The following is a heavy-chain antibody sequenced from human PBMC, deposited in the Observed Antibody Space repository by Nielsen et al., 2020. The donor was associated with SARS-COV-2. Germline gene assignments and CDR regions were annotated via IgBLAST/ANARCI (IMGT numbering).Heavy chain of an antibody. Sequence: GESLKISCVASGFIISSYGMHWVRQAPGKGLEWVAALWTDGISKSYVESVKGRFTISRDNSRNTMYLQMGGLRAEDTAVYYCAREAVSGDWPSFDFWGQGTQVTVSS. CDR3: AREAVSGDWPSFDF. V-gene: IGHV3-33*08. CDR1: GFIISSYG. D-gene: IGHD2-21*02. CDR2: LWTDGISK. J-gene: IGHJ4*02.